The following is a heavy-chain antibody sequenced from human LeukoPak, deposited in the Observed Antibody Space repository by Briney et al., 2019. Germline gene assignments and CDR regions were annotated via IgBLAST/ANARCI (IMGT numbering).Heavy chain of an antibody. V-gene: IGHV3-74*01. D-gene: IGHD1-26*01. CDR1: GFTFSPYW. CDR3: TRSERTYFDY. CDR2: TNSDGTGT. Sequence: PGGSLGLSCAASGFTFSPYWMHWFRQVPGKGLVWVSRTNSDGTGTTYADSVKGRFIISRENAKNTVYLQMNSLRAEDTAVYYCTRSERTYFDYWGQGTLVTVSS. J-gene: IGHJ4*02.